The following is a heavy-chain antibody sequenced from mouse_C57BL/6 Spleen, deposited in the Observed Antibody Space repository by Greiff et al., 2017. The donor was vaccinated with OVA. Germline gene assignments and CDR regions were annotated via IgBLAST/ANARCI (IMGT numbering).Heavy chain of an antibody. CDR2: IWCGGST. CDR1: GFSLTSYG. V-gene: IGHV2-2*01. D-gene: IGHD1-1*01. Sequence: QVQLQQSGPGLVQPSQCLSISCTVSGFSLTSYGVHWVRQSPGKGLEWLGVIWCGGSTDNNATFISRLSNSKDNSKSQVFFKMNSLQADDTAIYYCAGRGTTVVASGYDMDYWGQGTSVTVSS. J-gene: IGHJ4*01. CDR3: AGRGTTVVASGYDMDY.